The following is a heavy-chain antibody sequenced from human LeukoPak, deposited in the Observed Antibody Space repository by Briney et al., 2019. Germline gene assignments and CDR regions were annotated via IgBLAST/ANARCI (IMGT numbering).Heavy chain of an antibody. Sequence: QTGGSLRLSCAASGFTVSSNYMSWVRQAPGKGLEWVSVIYSGGSTYYADSVKGRFTISGDNSKNALYLQMNSLRAEDTAVYYCARGNPGGEFYWGQGTLVTVSS. J-gene: IGHJ4*02. CDR2: IYSGGST. D-gene: IGHD1-14*01. CDR3: ARGNPGGEFY. CDR1: GFTVSSNY. V-gene: IGHV3-53*01.